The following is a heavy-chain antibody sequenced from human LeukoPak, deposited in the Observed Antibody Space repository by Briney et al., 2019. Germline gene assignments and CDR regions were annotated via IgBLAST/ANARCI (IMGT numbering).Heavy chain of an antibody. CDR1: AFTFSNFA. V-gene: IGHV3-23*01. J-gene: IGHJ4*02. CDR2: ITDSGGST. CDR3: AKYLGGYTYGFDY. Sequence: GGSPRLSCAASAFTFSNFAMSWVRQAPGKGLQWVSSITDSGGSTYYADSVKGRFTISRDNSKNTLYLQMNSLGAEDTAVYYCAKYLGGYTYGFDYWGQGTLVTVSS. D-gene: IGHD5-18*01.